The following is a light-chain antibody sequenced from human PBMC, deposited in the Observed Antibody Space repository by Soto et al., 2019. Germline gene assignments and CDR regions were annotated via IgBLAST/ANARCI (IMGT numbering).Light chain of an antibody. CDR1: SSDVGVYNY. J-gene: IGLJ2*01. CDR3: TSYGGRDNLI. V-gene: IGLV2-8*01. CDR2: EVN. Sequence: QSALTQPPSASGSPGQSVTISCTGTSSDVGVYNYVSWFQQHPGKAPKLIISEVNKRPSGVPYRFSGSKSGNTASLTVSGLQAEDEADYYCTSYGGRDNLIFGGGTKLTVL.